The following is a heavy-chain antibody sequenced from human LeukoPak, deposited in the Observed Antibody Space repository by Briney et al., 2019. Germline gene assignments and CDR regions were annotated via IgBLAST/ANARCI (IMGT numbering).Heavy chain of an antibody. CDR3: ARAMVGATPFQH. Sequence: SETLSLTCAVYGGSFSGYYWSWIRQPPGKGLEWIGYIYYSGSTNYNPSLKSRVTISVDTSKNQFSLKLSSVTAADTAVYYCARAMVGATPFQHWGQGTLVTVSS. CDR2: IYYSGST. D-gene: IGHD1-26*01. CDR1: GGSFSGYY. J-gene: IGHJ1*01. V-gene: IGHV4-59*01.